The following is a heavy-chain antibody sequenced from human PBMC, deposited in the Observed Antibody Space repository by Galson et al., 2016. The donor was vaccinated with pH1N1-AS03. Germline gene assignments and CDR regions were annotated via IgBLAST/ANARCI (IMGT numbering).Heavy chain of an antibody. D-gene: IGHD6-19*01. CDR2: ISTSSSSI. CDR3: ASDGPPQGISVAGSFDF. J-gene: IGHJ4*02. CDR1: GFPFSGYS. V-gene: IGHV3-21*01. Sequence: SLRLSCAASGFPFSGYSMNWVRQAPGKGLEWVSFISTSSSSIYYADSVKGRFTLSRDNAQNLLYLQMNSLRDEDTAVYYCASDGPPQGISVAGSFDFWGQGTLVTVSS.